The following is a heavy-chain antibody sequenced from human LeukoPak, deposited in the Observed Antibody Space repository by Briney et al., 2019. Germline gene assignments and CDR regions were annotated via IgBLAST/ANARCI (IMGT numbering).Heavy chain of an antibody. V-gene: IGHV3-23*01. CDR1: GFTFSSYA. Sequence: GGSLRLSCAASGFTFSSYAMSWVRQAPGKGLEWVSAISGSGGSTNYADSVKGRFTISRDNAKNTLYLQMNSLRVEDTAVYYCVRPRDAFDIWGQGTMVTVSS. J-gene: IGHJ3*02. CDR3: VRPRDAFDI. CDR2: ISGSGGST.